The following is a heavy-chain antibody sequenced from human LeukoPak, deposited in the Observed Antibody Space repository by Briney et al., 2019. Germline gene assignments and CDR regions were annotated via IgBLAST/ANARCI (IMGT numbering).Heavy chain of an antibody. D-gene: IGHD3-3*01. Sequence: SETLSLTCAVYGGSFSVYYWSWIRQPPGKGLEWIGEINHSGSTNYNPSLKSRVTISVDTSKNQFSLKLSSVTAADTAVYYCARDLTIFGVVMTYYGMDVWGQGTTVTVSS. CDR1: GGSFSVYY. CDR3: ARDLTIFGVVMTYYGMDV. J-gene: IGHJ6*02. CDR2: INHSGST. V-gene: IGHV4-34*01.